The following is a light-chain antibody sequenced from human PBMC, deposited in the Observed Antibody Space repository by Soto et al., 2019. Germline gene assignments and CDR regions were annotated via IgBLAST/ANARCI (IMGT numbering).Light chain of an antibody. CDR1: QSVSSN. V-gene: IGKV3-15*01. Sequence: EIVMTQSPATLSVSPGERATLSCRASQSVSSNLAWYQQKPGQAPRLLIYGASTRATGIPARFSGSGSGTEFTLTISILQSEDYAVYYCQQYNNWPPWTFGPGTKVEIK. CDR2: GAS. J-gene: IGKJ1*01. CDR3: QQYNNWPPWT.